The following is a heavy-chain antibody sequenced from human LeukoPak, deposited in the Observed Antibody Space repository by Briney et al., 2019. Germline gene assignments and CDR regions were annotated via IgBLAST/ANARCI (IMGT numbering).Heavy chain of an antibody. V-gene: IGHV3-23*01. CDR1: GFTFSNYA. J-gene: IGHJ4*02. Sequence: GSLRLSCAASGFTFSNYAMSWVRQAPGKGLEWVSAISGSGGNTYYADSVKGRFTISRDNSKNTLYLQMNSLRAEDTAVYYCAKIPGIAVAGPHYFDYWGQGTLVAVSS. D-gene: IGHD6-19*01. CDR2: ISGSGGNT. CDR3: AKIPGIAVAGPHYFDY.